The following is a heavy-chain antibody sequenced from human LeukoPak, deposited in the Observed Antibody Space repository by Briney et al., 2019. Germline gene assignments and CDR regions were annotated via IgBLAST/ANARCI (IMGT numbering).Heavy chain of an antibody. D-gene: IGHD1-14*01. V-gene: IGHV3-23*01. Sequence: PAGSLTLSCAASGFTFSSYSMSWVSQPPGEGLEWVSAISCSGGSTYYADSVKGRFTISRDNSKNTLYLQMNSLRAEDTAVYYCARDPLDDRKRAFDYWGQGTLVTVSS. CDR3: ARDPLDDRKRAFDY. CDR2: ISCSGGST. CDR1: GFTFSSYS. J-gene: IGHJ4*02.